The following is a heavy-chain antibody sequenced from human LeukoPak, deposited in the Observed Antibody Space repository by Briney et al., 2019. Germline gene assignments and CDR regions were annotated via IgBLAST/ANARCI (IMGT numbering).Heavy chain of an antibody. Sequence: TSGGSLRLSCAASGFTFSNAWMSWVRQAPGKGLEWVGRIKSKTDGGTTDYAAPVKGRFTISRDDSKNTLYLQMNSLKTEDTAAYYCTTTMLAYYYDSSGYYSWGQGTLVTVSS. CDR3: TTTMLAYYYDSSGYYS. J-gene: IGHJ4*02. CDR1: GFTFSNAW. D-gene: IGHD3-22*01. V-gene: IGHV3-15*01. CDR2: IKSKTDGGTT.